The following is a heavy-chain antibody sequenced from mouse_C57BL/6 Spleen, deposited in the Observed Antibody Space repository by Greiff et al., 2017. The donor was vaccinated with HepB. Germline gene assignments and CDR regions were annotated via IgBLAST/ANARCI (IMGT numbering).Heavy chain of an antibody. CDR1: GYSITSGYY. CDR3: ARDRDYGAMDY. J-gene: IGHJ4*01. V-gene: IGHV3-6*01. D-gene: IGHD1-1*02. CDR2: ISYDGSN. Sequence: ESGPGLVKPSQSLSLTCSVTGYSITSGYYWNWIRQFPGNKLEWMGYISYDGSNNYNPSLKNRISITLDTAKNQFFLKLNSVTTEDTATYYCARDRDYGAMDYWGQGTSVTVSS.